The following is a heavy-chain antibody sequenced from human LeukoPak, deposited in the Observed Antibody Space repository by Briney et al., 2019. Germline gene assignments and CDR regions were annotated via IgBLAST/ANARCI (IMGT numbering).Heavy chain of an antibody. J-gene: IGHJ3*02. CDR2: IYYSGST. CDR3: ARHANRLDAFDI. CDR1: GDSISGYY. Sequence: PSETLSLTCTVSGDSISGYYWSWIRQPPGKGLEWIGYIYYSGSTNYNPSLKSRVTISVDTSKNQFSLKLSSVTAADTALYFCARHANRLDAFDIWGQGTMVTVSS. V-gene: IGHV4-59*08.